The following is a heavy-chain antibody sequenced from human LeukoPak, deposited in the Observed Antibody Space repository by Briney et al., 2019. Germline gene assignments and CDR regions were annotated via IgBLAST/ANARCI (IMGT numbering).Heavy chain of an antibody. CDR2: ICYDGSNK. D-gene: IGHD2-2*01. CDR1: GFTFSSYG. CDR3: AREDCSSTSCRLDS. Sequence: PGGSLRLSCAASGFTFSSYGMHWVRQAPGKGLEWVAVICYDGSNKYYADSVKGRFTISRDNAKDSLHLHMNSLRAEDTAIYYCAREDCSSTSCRLDSWGQGTLVTVSS. V-gene: IGHV3-33*01. J-gene: IGHJ4*02.